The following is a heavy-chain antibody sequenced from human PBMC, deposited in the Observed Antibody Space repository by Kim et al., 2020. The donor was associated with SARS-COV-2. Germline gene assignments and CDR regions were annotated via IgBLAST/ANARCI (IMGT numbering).Heavy chain of an antibody. CDR2: ISNSSSYI. CDR1: GFTFSSYS. D-gene: IGHD3-16*02. CDR3: ARVISFPAELIDY. V-gene: IGHV3-21*01. J-gene: IGHJ4*02. Sequence: GGSLRLSCAASGFTFSSYSMNWVRQAPGKGLEWVSSISNSSSYIYYADSVKGRFTISRDNAKNSLYLQMNSLRAEDTAVYYCARVISFPAELIDYWGQGTLVTVSS.